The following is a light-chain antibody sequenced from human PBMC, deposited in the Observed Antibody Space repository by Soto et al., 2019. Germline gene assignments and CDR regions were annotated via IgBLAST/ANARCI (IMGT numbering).Light chain of an antibody. CDR1: QSVSSN. CDR3: QQYNNWPLT. V-gene: IGKV3-15*01. CDR2: GAS. J-gene: IGKJ4*01. Sequence: EXXXXQXXXXXXVSPGERATLSCXASQSVSSNLAWYQQKPGQAPRLLIYGASTRATGIPARFSGSGSGTEFTLTISSLQSEDFAVYYCQQYNNWPLTFGGGTKVEIK.